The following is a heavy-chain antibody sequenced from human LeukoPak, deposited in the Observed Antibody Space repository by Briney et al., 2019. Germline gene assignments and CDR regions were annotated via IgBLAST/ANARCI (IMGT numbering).Heavy chain of an antibody. CDR3: AVGSGYCSSTSCGEIDY. V-gene: IGHV1-2*02. J-gene: IGHJ4*02. D-gene: IGHD2-2*01. Sequence: ASVKVSCEASGYTFTGYYMHWVRQAPGQGLEWMGWINPNSGGTNYAQKFQGRVTMTRDTSISTAYMELSRLRSDDTAVYYCAVGSGYCSSTSCGEIDYWGQGTLVTVSS. CDR2: INPNSGGT. CDR1: GYTFTGYY.